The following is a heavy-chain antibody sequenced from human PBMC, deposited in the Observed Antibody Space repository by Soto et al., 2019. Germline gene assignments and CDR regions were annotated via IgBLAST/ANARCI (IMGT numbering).Heavy chain of an antibody. Sequence: QLQLRESGPGLVKPSQTLSLTCTVSGGSFSSDGDYWSWIRQHPGKGLEWIGYIHYSGGTHYNQSLSSRATISGDTSKNQLSLAISSLTAADTAVYFCARLRRPKDGSDIWGQGTMVTVSS. J-gene: IGHJ3*02. CDR1: GGSFSSDGDY. V-gene: IGHV4-31*03. CDR2: IHYSGGT. CDR3: ARLRRPKDGSDI.